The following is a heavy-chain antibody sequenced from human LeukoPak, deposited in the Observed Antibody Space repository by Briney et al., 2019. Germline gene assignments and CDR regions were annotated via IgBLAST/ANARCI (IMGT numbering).Heavy chain of an antibody. CDR3: ARAPTTVTRGAGY. D-gene: IGHD4-11*01. V-gene: IGHV3-30*04. CDR1: GFTFSSYA. Sequence: GGSLRLSCAASGFTFSSYARHWVRQAPGKGLEWVAVISYDGSNKYYADSVKGRFTISRDNSKNTLYLQMTSLRAEDTAVYYCARAPTTVTRGAGYWGQGTLVTVSS. J-gene: IGHJ4*02. CDR2: ISYDGSNK.